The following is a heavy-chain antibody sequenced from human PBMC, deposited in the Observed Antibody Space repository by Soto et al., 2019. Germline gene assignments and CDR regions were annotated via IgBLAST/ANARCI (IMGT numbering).Heavy chain of an antibody. V-gene: IGHV1-2*02. J-gene: IGHJ4*02. D-gene: IGHD3-22*01. CDR2: INPNSGGT. CDR3: ARSGYDSSGYYTSIDY. Sequence: QVQLVQSGAEVKKPGASVKVSCKASGYTFTGYYMHWVRQAPGQGLEWRGWINPNSGGTNYAQKFQGRVTMTRDTSISTAYMELSRLRSDDTAVYYCARSGYDSSGYYTSIDYWGQGTLVTVSS. CDR1: GYTFTGYY.